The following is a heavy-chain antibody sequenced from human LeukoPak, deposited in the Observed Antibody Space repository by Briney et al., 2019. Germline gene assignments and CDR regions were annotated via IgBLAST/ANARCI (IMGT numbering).Heavy chain of an antibody. J-gene: IGHJ4*02. CDR2: IIPILGIA. CDR1: GGTFSSYA. Sequence: SVKVSCKASGGTFSSYAISWVRQAPGQGLEWMGRIIPILGIANYAQKFQGRVTITADKSTSTAYMELSSLRSEDTAVYYCARETYGSGSLTFDYWGQGTLVTVSS. D-gene: IGHD3-10*01. CDR3: ARETYGSGSLTFDY. V-gene: IGHV1-69*04.